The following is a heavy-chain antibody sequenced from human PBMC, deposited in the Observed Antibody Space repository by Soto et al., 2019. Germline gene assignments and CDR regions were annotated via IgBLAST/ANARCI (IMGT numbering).Heavy chain of an antibody. Sequence: GGSLRLSCAAPGFIFSSNVLSWVRQAPGKGLEWVSAIGGGGSTYYAGSVKGRFTISRDNSKNTLYLQMDSLRAEDTAVYYCAKESSSGTTLDYWGQGTPVTVSS. V-gene: IGHV3-23*01. CDR1: GFIFSSNV. J-gene: IGHJ4*02. CDR3: AKESSSGTTLDY. D-gene: IGHD6-25*01. CDR2: IGGGGST.